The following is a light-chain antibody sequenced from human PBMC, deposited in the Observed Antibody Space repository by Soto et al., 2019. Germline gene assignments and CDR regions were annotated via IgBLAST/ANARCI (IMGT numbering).Light chain of an antibody. CDR2: DAS. J-gene: IGKJ4*01. V-gene: IGKV3-11*01. CDR3: RQGSDWPLT. Sequence: EIVLTQSPATLSLSPGERATLSCRASQSVSSFLAWYQHKPGQAPRLIMDDASNRATGIPARFSGSGSGTAFTLTISSLEPEDFAVYYCRQGSDWPLTFGGGTKVDIK. CDR1: QSVSSF.